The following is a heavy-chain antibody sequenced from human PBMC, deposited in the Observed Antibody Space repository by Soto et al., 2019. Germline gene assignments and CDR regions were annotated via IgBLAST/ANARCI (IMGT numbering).Heavy chain of an antibody. Sequence: SEPLSLTCAVSGGSISSYYWRWIRQPPGKGLEWIGYIYYSGSTNYNPSLKSRVTISVDTSKNQFSLKLTSVTAADTAVYYCARSRYTSGWWTPPFDYWGQRTLVTVS. CDR2: IYYSGST. CDR3: ARSRYTSGWWTPPFDY. CDR1: GGSISSYY. J-gene: IGHJ4*02. V-gene: IGHV4-59*01. D-gene: IGHD6-19*01.